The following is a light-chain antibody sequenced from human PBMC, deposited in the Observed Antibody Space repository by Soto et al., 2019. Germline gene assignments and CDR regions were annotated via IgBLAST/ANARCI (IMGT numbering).Light chain of an antibody. CDR2: DAS. J-gene: IGKJ1*01. CDR1: QSLGRY. CDR3: QQYGSSGT. Sequence: DIVFTQSPDALSLSPGESATLSCRASQSLGRYLAWYQQKPGQAPRLLIYDASNRPTGIPARFSGSGSGTDFTLPISRLEPEDFAVYYCQQYGSSGTFGQATKVDIK. V-gene: IGKV3-20*01.